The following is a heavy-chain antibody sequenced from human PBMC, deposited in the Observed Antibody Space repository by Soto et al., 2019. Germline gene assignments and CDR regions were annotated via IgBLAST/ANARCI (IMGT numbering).Heavy chain of an antibody. V-gene: IGHV4-34*01. CDR3: AREHGVTMVRGIYYYYYYMDV. CDR2: INHSRST. D-gene: IGHD3-10*01. J-gene: IGHJ6*03. CDR1: GGSFSGYY. Sequence: SETLSLTCAVYGGSFSGYYWSWIRQPPGKGLEWIGEINHSRSTNYNPSLKSRVTISVDTSKNQFSLKLSSVTAADTAVYYCAREHGVTMVRGIYYYYYYMDVWGKGTTVTVSS.